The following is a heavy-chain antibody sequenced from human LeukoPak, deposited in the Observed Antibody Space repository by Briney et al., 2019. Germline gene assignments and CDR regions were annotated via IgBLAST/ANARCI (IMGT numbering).Heavy chain of an antibody. CDR3: GKGDPDISFGWAGEPFAT. D-gene: IGHD3-3*01. CDR2: ISSSSSYI. Sequence: GESLRLSCAASGFTFSSYSMNWVRQAPGKGLEWVSSISSSSSYIYYADSMKGRFTISRDNAKKSLYLQMNSLRAEDTAVYYWGKGDPDISFGWAGEPFATGGQGTMSPSLQ. CDR1: GFTFSSYS. V-gene: IGHV3-21*01. J-gene: IGHJ3*01.